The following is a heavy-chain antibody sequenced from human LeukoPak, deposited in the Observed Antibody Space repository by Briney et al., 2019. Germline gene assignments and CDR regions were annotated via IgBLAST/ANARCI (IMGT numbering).Heavy chain of an antibody. CDR1: GGTFSSYA. J-gene: IGHJ4*02. V-gene: IGHV1-69*04. Sequence: ASVKVSCKASGGTFSSYAISWVRQAPGQGLEWMGRIIPILGIANYAQKFQGRVTITADKSTSTAYMELSSLRSEDTAVYYCARPRYYYDSNGYYDYWGQGTLVTVSS. D-gene: IGHD3-22*01. CDR3: ARPRYYYDSNGYYDY. CDR2: IIPILGIA.